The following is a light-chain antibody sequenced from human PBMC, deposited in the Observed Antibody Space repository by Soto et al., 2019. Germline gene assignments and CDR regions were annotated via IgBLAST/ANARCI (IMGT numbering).Light chain of an antibody. V-gene: IGLV1-40*01. CDR3: QTWDTSLSAVV. CDR2: DNT. CDR1: SSNIGAHYD. Sequence: QSVLTQPPSVSGAPGQRVTISCTGSSSNIGAHYDVHWYQQLPGTAPRLLIFDNTNRPSGVPDRFSASKSDTSASLAISGLQAEDEADYYCQTWDTSLSAVVFGGGTKLTVL. J-gene: IGLJ2*01.